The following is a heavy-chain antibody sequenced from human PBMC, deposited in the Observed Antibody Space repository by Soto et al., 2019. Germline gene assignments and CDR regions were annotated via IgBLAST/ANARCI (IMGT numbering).Heavy chain of an antibody. Sequence: ASVKVSCKASGYTFTSYYMHWVRQAPGQGLEWMGIINPSGGSTSYAQKFQGRVTMTRDNSKDSLYLQMDTLRPDDTAIYYCARDTVTSLTPYQGFYYYGMDVWGQGTTVTVSS. V-gene: IGHV1-46*01. CDR3: ARDTVTSLTPYQGFYYYGMDV. J-gene: IGHJ6*02. CDR2: INPSGGST. D-gene: IGHD2-2*01. CDR1: GYTFTSYY.